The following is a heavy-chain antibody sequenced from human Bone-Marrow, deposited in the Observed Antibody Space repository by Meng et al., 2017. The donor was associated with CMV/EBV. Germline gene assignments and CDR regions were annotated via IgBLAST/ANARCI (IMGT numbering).Heavy chain of an antibody. J-gene: IGHJ6*02. CDR1: GFTFSSNW. Sequence: GESLKISCAASGFTFSSNWMKWVRQAPGKGLEWVANIDRDGSEKNYAGSVRGRFANSRDNAKSSFYLEMNSLRVDDTAVYYCAIYCPIGLFSSGHDYNVFGVWGQGTTVTVSS. V-gene: IGHV3-7*01. CDR2: IDRDGSEK. CDR3: AIYCPIGLFSSGHDYNVFGV. D-gene: IGHD2-8*01.